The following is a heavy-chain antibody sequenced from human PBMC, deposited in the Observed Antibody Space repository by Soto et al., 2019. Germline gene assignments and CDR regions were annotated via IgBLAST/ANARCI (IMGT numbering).Heavy chain of an antibody. Sequence: QVQLLQSGAEVKKPGSSVKVSCKVSGGAFTNYALNWVRHGPGQGLEWLGGIIPLHNTSNYSLKFLGRVTVTADISSTTVYMELNSLSSDDTATYYCASGSNWNPLYYAGLDVWGQGTTVTVSS. J-gene: IGHJ6*02. D-gene: IGHD1-20*01. V-gene: IGHV1-69*06. CDR1: GGAFTNYA. CDR2: IIPLHNTS. CDR3: ASGSNWNPLYYAGLDV.